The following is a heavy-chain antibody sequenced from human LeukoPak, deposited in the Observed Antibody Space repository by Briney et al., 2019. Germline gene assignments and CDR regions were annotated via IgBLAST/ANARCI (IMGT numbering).Heavy chain of an antibody. Sequence: ASVKVSCKAYGYTFTSYAMHWVRQAPGQRLEWMGWSNAGNGNTKYSQEFQGRVTITRDTSASTAYMELSSLRSEDMAVYYCARAGSGSGSYSLDYWGQGTLVTVSS. CDR1: GYTFTSYA. CDR3: ARAGSGSGSYSLDY. V-gene: IGHV1-3*02. CDR2: SNAGNGNT. D-gene: IGHD3-10*01. J-gene: IGHJ4*02.